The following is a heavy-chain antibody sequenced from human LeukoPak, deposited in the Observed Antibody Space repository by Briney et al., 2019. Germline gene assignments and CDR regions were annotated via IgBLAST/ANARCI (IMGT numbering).Heavy chain of an antibody. CDR2: VYYSGST. D-gene: IGHD6-13*01. V-gene: IGHV4-39*01. Sequence: PSETLSLTCTVSGDSIRTTSYYWDWIRQPPGKGLEWIVSVYYSGSTYFNPSLKSRVTISVDTSKNQFSLRLSSVTAADTAVYYCARRTAAGYWYFDLWGRGTLVTVSS. J-gene: IGHJ2*01. CDR3: ARRTAAGYWYFDL. CDR1: GDSIRTTSYY.